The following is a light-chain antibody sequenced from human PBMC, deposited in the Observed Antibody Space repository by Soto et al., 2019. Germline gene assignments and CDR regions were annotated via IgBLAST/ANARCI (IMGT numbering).Light chain of an antibody. CDR3: SSHGGANNFYV. V-gene: IGLV2-8*01. J-gene: IGLJ1*01. Sequence: ALTQPPSASGSPGQSVTISCTGTSSDIGAYNYVSWYQQHPGKVPKLIIHEVTKRPSGVPDRFSASKSGNTASLTVSGLQAEDEADYYCSSHGGANNFYVFGTGTKVTVL. CDR1: SSDIGAYNY. CDR2: EVT.